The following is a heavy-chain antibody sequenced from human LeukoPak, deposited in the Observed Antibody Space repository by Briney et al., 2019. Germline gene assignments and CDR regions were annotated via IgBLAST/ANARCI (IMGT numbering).Heavy chain of an antibody. CDR2: IWYDGSNK. CDR1: GFTFSSYG. Sequence: GRSLRLSCAASGFTFSSYGMHWVRQAPGEGLEWVAVIWYDGSNKYYADSVKGRFTISRDNSKNTLYLQMNSLRAEDTAVYYCARPITMVRGVNNYYGMDVWGQGTTVTVSS. D-gene: IGHD3-10*01. V-gene: IGHV3-33*01. J-gene: IGHJ6*02. CDR3: ARPITMVRGVNNYYGMDV.